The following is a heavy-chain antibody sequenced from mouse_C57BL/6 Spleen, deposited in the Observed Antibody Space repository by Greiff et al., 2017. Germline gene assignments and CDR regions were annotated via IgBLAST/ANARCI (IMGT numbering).Heavy chain of an antibody. Sequence: VQLQQSGPELVKPGASVKISCKASGYSFTSYYIHWVKQRPGQGLEWIGWIYPGSGNTKYNEKFKGKATLTADTSSSTAYMQLSSLTSEDSAVYYCARWAYGNYDYWGQGTTLTVSS. CDR3: ARWAYGNYDY. CDR2: IYPGSGNT. D-gene: IGHD2-10*02. CDR1: GYSFTSYY. V-gene: IGHV1-66*01. J-gene: IGHJ2*01.